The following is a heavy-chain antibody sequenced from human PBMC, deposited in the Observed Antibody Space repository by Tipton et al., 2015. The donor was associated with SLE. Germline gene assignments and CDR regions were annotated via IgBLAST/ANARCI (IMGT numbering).Heavy chain of an antibody. CDR2: IYSGGAT. J-gene: IGHJ6*03. V-gene: IGHV3-66*02. Sequence: SLRLSCAASGFNVTNNYMSWVRQAPGQGLEWVSVIYSGGATYYADSVKGRFTISRDSSENTLYLQMNSLRAEDTAVYYCAGQGITGTRNYYYMDVWGKGTTVTVSS. CDR1: GFNVTNNY. D-gene: IGHD1-20*01. CDR3: AGQGITGTRNYYYMDV.